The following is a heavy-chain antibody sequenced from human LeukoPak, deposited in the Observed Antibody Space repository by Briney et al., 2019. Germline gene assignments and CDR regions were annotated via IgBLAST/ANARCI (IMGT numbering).Heavy chain of an antibody. V-gene: IGHV3-23*01. D-gene: IGHD6-19*01. J-gene: IGHJ5*02. CDR2: ISDGGRA. Sequence: GGSLRLSCTASGFTFDNYAMSWVRQTPGKGLEWVSGISDGGRAYYADSVKGRFTISRDNSKNTLYLQMNSLRAEDTAVYYCAKEQVSSGWGQNWFDPWGQGTLVTVSS. CDR1: GFTFDNYA. CDR3: AKEQVSSGWGQNWFDP.